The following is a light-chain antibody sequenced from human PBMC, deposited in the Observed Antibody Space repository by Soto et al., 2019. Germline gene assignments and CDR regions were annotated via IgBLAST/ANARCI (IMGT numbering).Light chain of an antibody. J-gene: IGLJ1*01. Sequence: QSALTQPPSVSAAPGQKVTISCSGSSSNIGGNSVSWYQQLPGTAPKLLIYDDNKRPSGIPDRFSGSKSGTSATLGITGFQTGDEADYYCGSWDSSLSADVFGTGTKV. V-gene: IGLV1-51*01. CDR2: DDN. CDR1: SSNIGGNS. CDR3: GSWDSSLSADV.